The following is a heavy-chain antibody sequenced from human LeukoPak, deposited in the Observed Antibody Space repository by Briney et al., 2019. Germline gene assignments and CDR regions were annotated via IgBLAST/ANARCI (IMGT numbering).Heavy chain of an antibody. D-gene: IGHD1-26*01. CDR1: GGSISGYY. V-gene: IGHV4-59*08. CDR3: ARQGSGSHKD. Sequence: KPSETLVLTCNVSGGSISGYYWSWIRQPPGKGLEWIGCIYCSGSTNYNPSLKSRVTISVDTSKNQFSLKLRSVTAADTAVYYCARQGSGSHKDWGQGTLVTVSS. CDR2: IYCSGST. J-gene: IGHJ4*02.